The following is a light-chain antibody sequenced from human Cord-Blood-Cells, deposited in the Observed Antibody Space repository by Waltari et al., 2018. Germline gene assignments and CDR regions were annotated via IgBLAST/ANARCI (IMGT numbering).Light chain of an antibody. J-gene: IGKJ3*01. CDR2: WAS. Sequence: DIRMTQYPESLGVSLGARATINRKTHKSVLYSSNNKNYLAWYQQKPGQPPKLLIYWASTRESGVPDRFSGSGSGTDFTLTISSRQAEDVSVYYCQQYYSTPFTFGPGTKVDIK. CDR3: QQYYSTPFT. CDR1: KSVLYSSNNKNY. V-gene: IGKV4-1*01.